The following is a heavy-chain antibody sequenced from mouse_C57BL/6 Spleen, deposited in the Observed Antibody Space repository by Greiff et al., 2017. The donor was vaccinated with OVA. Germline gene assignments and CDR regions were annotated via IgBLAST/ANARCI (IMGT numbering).Heavy chain of an antibody. D-gene: IGHD2-1*01. V-gene: IGHV1-53*01. CDR3: AREEIYYGNLDY. CDR2: INPSNGGT. CDR1: GYTFTSYW. J-gene: IGHJ2*01. Sequence: QVQLKQPGTELVKPGASVKLSCKASGYTFTSYWMHWVKQRPGQGLEWIGNINPSNGGTNYNEKFKSKATLTVDKSSSTAYMQLSSLTSEDSAVYYCAREEIYYGNLDYWGQGTTLTVSS.